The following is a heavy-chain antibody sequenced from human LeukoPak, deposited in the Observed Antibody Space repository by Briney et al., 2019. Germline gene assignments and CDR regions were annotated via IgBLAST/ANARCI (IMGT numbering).Heavy chain of an antibody. CDR1: GYTFTSYG. CDR3: ARGAPYCSSTSCYKMRGAFDI. CDR2: ISAYNGNT. V-gene: IGHV1-18*01. J-gene: IGHJ3*02. D-gene: IGHD2-2*02. Sequence: GASLKVSCKASGYTFTSYGISWVRQAPGQGLEWMGWISAYNGNTNYAQKLQGRVTMTTDTSTSTAYMELRSLRSDDTAVYYCARGAPYCSSTSCYKMRGAFDIWGQGTMVTVSS.